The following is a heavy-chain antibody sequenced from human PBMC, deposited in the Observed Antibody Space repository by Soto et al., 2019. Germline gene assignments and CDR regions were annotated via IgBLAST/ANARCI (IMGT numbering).Heavy chain of an antibody. V-gene: IGHV1-46*01. Sequence: QVQLMQSGAEVKKPGASVKVSCKASGDTFTEYYIHWVRQAPGQGLEWMGTVNPSGGHTTYAQHFLVRVTMTRDTATRKLYMELTSLTSEDTAAYYCARGGHVVVVTAALDYWGQGTLVTVSS. CDR1: GDTFTEYY. CDR2: VNPSGGHT. J-gene: IGHJ4*02. CDR3: ARGGHVVVVTAALDY. D-gene: IGHD2-21*02.